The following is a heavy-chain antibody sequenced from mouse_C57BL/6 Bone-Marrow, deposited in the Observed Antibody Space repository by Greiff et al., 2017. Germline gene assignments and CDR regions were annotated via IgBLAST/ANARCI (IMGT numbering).Heavy chain of an antibody. CDR2: IYPGDGDT. V-gene: IGHV1-82*01. CDR3: ARDGYYLFAY. CDR1: GYAFSSSW. D-gene: IGHD2-3*01. Sequence: QVQLQPSGPELVKPGASVKISCKASGYAFSSSWMNWVKQRPGKGLEWIGRIYPGDGDTNYNGKFKGKATLTADKSSSTAYMQLSSLTSEDSAVYFCARDGYYLFAYWGQGTLVTVSA. J-gene: IGHJ3*01.